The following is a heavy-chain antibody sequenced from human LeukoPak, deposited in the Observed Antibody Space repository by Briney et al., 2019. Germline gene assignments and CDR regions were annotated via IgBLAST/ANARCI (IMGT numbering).Heavy chain of an antibody. CDR3: ARDSGTSHCPFDY. D-gene: IGHD1-26*01. CDR1: GGSISSSNW. V-gene: IGHV4-4*02. J-gene: IGHJ4*02. Sequence: SETLSLTCAVSGGSISSSNWWSWVRQPPGKGLEWIGQIYHSGSTNYNPSLKSRVTISVDKSKNQFSLKLRSVTAADTAVYYCARDSGTSHCPFDYWGQGTLVTASS. CDR2: IYHSGST.